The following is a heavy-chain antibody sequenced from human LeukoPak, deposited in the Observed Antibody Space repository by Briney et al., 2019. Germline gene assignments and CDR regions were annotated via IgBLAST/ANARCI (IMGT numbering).Heavy chain of an antibody. J-gene: IGHJ5*02. D-gene: IGHD6-13*01. CDR3: ARFNRFKAGPPAGFDP. V-gene: IGHV4-38-2*02. CDR2: IYHSGST. CDR1: GYSISSGYY. Sequence: SETLSLTCTVSGYSISSGYYWGWIRQPPGKGLEWIGSIYHSGSTYYNPSLKSRVTISVDTSKNQFSLKLSSVTAADTAVYYCARFNRFKAGPPAGFDPWGQGTLVTVSS.